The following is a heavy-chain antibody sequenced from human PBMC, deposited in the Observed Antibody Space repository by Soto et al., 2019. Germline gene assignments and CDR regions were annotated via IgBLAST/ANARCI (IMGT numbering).Heavy chain of an antibody. D-gene: IGHD2-15*01. J-gene: IGHJ3*02. Sequence: RGALKISCAHSLITSISYMMYSVPHTPGKGLVLVSRINSDGSSTSYADSVKGRSTISRDNAKNTLYLQMNRLRAEDTAVYYCARSAGGNAFDIWGQGTMVPAS. V-gene: IGHV3-74*01. CDR1: LITSISYM. CDR2: INSDGSST. CDR3: ARSAGGNAFDI.